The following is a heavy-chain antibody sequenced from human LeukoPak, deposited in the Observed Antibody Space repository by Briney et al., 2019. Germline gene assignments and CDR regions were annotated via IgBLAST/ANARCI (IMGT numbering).Heavy chain of an antibody. CDR1: GFTFSSYE. V-gene: IGHV3-48*03. Sequence: PGGSLRLSCTASGFTFSSYEMNWVRQAPGKGLEWVSYISSSGSTIYYADSVKGRFTISRDNAKNSLYLQMNSLRAEDMAVYYCARGHSSGWYDAFDIWGQGTMVTVSS. D-gene: IGHD6-19*01. CDR3: ARGHSSGWYDAFDI. J-gene: IGHJ3*02. CDR2: ISSSGSTI.